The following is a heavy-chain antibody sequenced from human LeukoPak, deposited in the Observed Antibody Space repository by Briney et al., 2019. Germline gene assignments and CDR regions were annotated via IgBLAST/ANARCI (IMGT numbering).Heavy chain of an antibody. V-gene: IGHV3-30*19. Sequence: PGGSLRLSCATSGXTFSTYGMEWVRQAPGKGLEWVAVTVYDGSTKYYGESVKGRFTISRDNSKNRVHLQMDRLRPEDTAVYFCARVWAATDYYYYGMDVWGQGTTVTVSS. CDR2: TVYDGSTK. CDR3: ARVWAATDYYYYGMDV. CDR1: GXTFSTYG. D-gene: IGHD6-25*01. J-gene: IGHJ6*02.